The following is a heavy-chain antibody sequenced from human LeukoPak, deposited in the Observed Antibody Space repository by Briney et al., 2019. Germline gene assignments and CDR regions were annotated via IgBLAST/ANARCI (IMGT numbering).Heavy chain of an antibody. V-gene: IGHV4-59*01. CDR3: ARVLDLSKRGLDAFDI. Sequence: SETLSLTCTVSGGSISPYYWSWIRQTPGKGLEWIGYILYSGTTTNYNPSLKSRVTISVDTSKKQFSLKLSSATAADTAVYYCARVLDLSKRGLDAFDIWGQGTMVTVSS. CDR1: GGSISPYY. J-gene: IGHJ3*02. D-gene: IGHD3-16*01. CDR2: ILYSGTTT.